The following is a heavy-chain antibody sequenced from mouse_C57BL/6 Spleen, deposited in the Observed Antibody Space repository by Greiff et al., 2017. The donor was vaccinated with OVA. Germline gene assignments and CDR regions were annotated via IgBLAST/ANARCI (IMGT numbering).Heavy chain of an antibody. D-gene: IGHD1-1*01. Sequence: EVQLQQSGPELVKPGASVKISCKASGYTFTDYYMNWVKQSHGKSLEWIGDINPNNGGTSYNQKFKGKATLTVDKSSSTAYMELRSLTSYDSAVYYCAIDYYGSSYVYFDDWGQGTTLTVSS. J-gene: IGHJ2*01. CDR1: GYTFTDYY. CDR3: AIDYYGSSYVYFDD. V-gene: IGHV1-26*01. CDR2: INPNNGGT.